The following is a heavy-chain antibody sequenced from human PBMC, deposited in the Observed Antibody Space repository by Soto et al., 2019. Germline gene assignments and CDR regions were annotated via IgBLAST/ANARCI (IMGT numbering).Heavy chain of an antibody. Sequence: QVQLVQSGAEVKKPGASVKVSCKASGYTFTSYGISWVRQAPGQGLEWMGWISAYNGNTNYAQKLQGRVTMTTDTSTRHAYIELRSLRSDDTAVYYCARDYFLPALGGMDVWGQGTTVTVSS. D-gene: IGHD2-2*01. CDR2: ISAYNGNT. CDR3: ARDYFLPALGGMDV. V-gene: IGHV1-18*01. CDR1: GYTFTSYG. J-gene: IGHJ6*02.